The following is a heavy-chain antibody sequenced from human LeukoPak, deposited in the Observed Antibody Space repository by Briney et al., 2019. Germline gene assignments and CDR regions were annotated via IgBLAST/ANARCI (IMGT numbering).Heavy chain of an antibody. D-gene: IGHD1-14*01. V-gene: IGHV3-21*01. CDR1: GFTFSSYS. CDR2: ISISSSYI. CDR3: AREGGLTVEPVFDY. J-gene: IGHJ4*02. Sequence: GWSLRLSCAASGFTFSSYSMNWVRQAPGKGLEWVSSISISSSYIYYADSVKGRFTISRDNAKNSLYLQMNSLRAEDTAVYYCAREGGLTVEPVFDYWGQGTLVTVSS.